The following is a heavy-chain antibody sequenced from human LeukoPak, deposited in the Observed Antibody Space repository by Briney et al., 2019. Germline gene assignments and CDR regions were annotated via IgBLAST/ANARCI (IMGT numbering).Heavy chain of an antibody. CDR3: ARAGTVVVNIYYYYYMDV. D-gene: IGHD3-22*01. Sequence: GGSLRLSCAASGFTFSSYTMNWVRQAPGKGLEWVSSISSSSSYIYYADSVKGRFTISRDNAKKPLFLQMNSLRAEDTAVYYCARAGTVVVNIYYYYYMDVWGKGTTVTISS. V-gene: IGHV3-21*04. CDR2: ISSSSSYI. CDR1: GFTFSSYT. J-gene: IGHJ6*03.